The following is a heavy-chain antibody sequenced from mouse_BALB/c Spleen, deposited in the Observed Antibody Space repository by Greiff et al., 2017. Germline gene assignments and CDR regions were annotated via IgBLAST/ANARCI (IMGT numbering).Heavy chain of an antibody. D-gene: IGHD2-1*01. J-gene: IGHJ3*01. Sequence: EVQLQQSGAELVRPGALVKLSCKASGFNIKDYYMHWVKQRPEQGLEWIGWIDPENGNTIYDPKFQGKASITADTSSNTAYLQLSSLTSEDTAVYYCARSSYGNYGAYWGQGTLVTVSA. CDR2: IDPENGNT. V-gene: IGHV14-1*02. CDR1: GFNIKDYY. CDR3: ARSSYGNYGAY.